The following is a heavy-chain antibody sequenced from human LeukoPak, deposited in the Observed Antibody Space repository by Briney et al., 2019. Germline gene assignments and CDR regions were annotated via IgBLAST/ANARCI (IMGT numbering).Heavy chain of an antibody. CDR2: ISWNSDSI. CDR1: GFTFDDYA. J-gene: IGHJ4*02. Sequence: PGGSLRLSCAASGFTFDDYAMHWVRQAPGKGLEWVSGISWNSDSIAYADSVKGRFTISRDNAKNSLFLQINSLRAEDTAVYYCARAYGYTSPYYFDDWGQGTLVTVSS. CDR3: ARAYGYTSPYYFDD. V-gene: IGHV3-9*01. D-gene: IGHD5-12*01.